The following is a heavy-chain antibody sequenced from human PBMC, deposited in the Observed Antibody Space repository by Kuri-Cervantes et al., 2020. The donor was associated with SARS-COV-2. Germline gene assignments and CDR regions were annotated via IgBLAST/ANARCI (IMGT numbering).Heavy chain of an antibody. CDR3: ARALGYCSSTSCSYRDYYYYGMDV. V-gene: IGHV1-2*04. Sequence: ASVKVSCKASGYTFTGYYMHWVRQAPGQGLEWMGWINPNSGGTNYAQKFQGWVTMTRDTSISTAYMELSRLRSDDTAVYYCARALGYCSSTSCSYRDYYYYGMDVWGQGTTVTVSS. CDR2: INPNSGGT. D-gene: IGHD2-2*01. J-gene: IGHJ6*02. CDR1: GYTFTGYY.